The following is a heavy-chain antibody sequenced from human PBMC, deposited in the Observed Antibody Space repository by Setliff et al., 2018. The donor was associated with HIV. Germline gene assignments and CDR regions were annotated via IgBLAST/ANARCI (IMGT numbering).Heavy chain of an antibody. J-gene: IGHJ6*02. CDR2: IKQDGSEK. Sequence: GGSLRLSCAASGFTFSTYWMNWVRQAPGKGLEWVANIKQDGSEKYYVDSVKGRFIIFRDNAKNSLYLQINSLRAEDTAVYYCARDRTVVTPIFNYYNGLDVWGQGTTVTVS. D-gene: IGHD2-21*02. CDR3: ARDRTVVTPIFNYYNGLDV. CDR1: GFTFSTYW. V-gene: IGHV3-7*01.